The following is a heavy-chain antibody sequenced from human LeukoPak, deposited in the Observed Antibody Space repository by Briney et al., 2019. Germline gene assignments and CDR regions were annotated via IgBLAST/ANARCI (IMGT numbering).Heavy chain of an antibody. V-gene: IGHV4-39*07. CDR3: ASGSIAARAFDY. CDR1: GGSITTSSYH. CDR2: IYYTGRT. J-gene: IGHJ4*02. Sequence: SETLSLTCTVSGGSITTSSYHWGWIRQPPGKGLESIGTIYYTGRTYYNPSLNSRVSISLDTSKNQFSLKLSSVTAADTAVYYCASGSIAARAFDYWGQGTLVTVSS. D-gene: IGHD6-6*01.